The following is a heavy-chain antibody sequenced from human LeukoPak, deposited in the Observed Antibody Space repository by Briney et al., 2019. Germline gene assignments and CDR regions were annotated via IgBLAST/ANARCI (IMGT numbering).Heavy chain of an antibody. CDR1: GASISSFY. J-gene: IGHJ5*02. D-gene: IGHD3-10*01. V-gene: IGHV4-4*08. CDR3: ARVDYRSGSYSSWFDP. CDR2: IFAGGRT. Sequence: SETLSLTCTVSGASISSFYWTWIRQPPGKGLEWIGYIFAGGRTSHRLSLKSRVTMSVDTSKNQFSLRMSSMTAADTAVYYCARVDYRSGSYSSWFDPWGQGTLFTASS.